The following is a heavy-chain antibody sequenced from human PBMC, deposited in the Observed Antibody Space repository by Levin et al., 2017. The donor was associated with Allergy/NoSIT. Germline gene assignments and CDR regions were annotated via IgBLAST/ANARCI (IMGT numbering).Heavy chain of an antibody. CDR2: IKQDGSEK. Sequence: GESLKISCAASGFTFSSYWMNWVRQAPGKGLEWVANIKQDGSEKYYVDSVKGRFTFSRDNAKNSLFLQMNSLRAEDTAVYYCARGGSSYYYFYLYMDVWGKGTTVTVSS. CDR1: GFTFSSYW. CDR3: ARGGSSYYYFYLYMDV. J-gene: IGHJ6*03. D-gene: IGHD6-6*01. V-gene: IGHV3-7*01.